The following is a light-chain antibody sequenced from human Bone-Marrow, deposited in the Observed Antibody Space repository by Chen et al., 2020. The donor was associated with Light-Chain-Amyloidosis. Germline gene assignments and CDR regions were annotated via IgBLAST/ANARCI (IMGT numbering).Light chain of an antibody. Sequence: SYVLTQPSSVSVAPGQTATIACGGNNIGSTSVHWYQQTPGQAPLLVVYDDSVRPSGIPERLSGSNSGNTATLTISRVEAGDEADYYCQVWDGGSDRPVFGGGTKLTVL. CDR1: NIGSTS. J-gene: IGLJ3*02. CDR2: DDS. V-gene: IGLV3-21*02. CDR3: QVWDGGSDRPV.